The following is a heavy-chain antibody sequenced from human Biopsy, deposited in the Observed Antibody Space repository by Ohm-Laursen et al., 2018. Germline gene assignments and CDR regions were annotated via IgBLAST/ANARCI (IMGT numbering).Heavy chain of an antibody. CDR3: ARDTPETYDYDNDDNSPFPRRYIDN. Sequence: SLRLSCAASGFHFSDYYMSWIRQAPGKGLEWISYIASSGGTTYYVDSVKGRFTISRDNAEKSLYLQMNSLRAEDTAVYYCARDTPETYDYDNDDNSPFPRRYIDNWGQGTLVTVSS. J-gene: IGHJ4*02. CDR1: GFHFSDYY. D-gene: IGHD3-22*01. V-gene: IGHV3-11*01. CDR2: IASSGGTT.